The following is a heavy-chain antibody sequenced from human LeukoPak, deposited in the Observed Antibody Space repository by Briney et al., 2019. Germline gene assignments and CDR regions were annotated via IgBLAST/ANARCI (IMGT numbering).Heavy chain of an antibody. V-gene: IGHV3-30*04. D-gene: IGHD2-2*01. CDR2: ISYDGSNK. CDR3: ARDLSQLDQGDY. J-gene: IGHJ4*02. Sequence: GGSLRLSCEASGFTFSSYAMHWVRQAPGKGLEWVAVISYDGSNKYYADSVKGRFTISRDNSKNTLYLQMNSLRAEDTAVYYCARDLSQLDQGDYWGQGTLVTVSS. CDR1: GFTFSSYA.